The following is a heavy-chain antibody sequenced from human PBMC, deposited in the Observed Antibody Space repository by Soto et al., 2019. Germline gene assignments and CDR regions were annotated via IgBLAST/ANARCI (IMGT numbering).Heavy chain of an antibody. J-gene: IGHJ6*02. CDR3: ARVQTYSDFWSGPRPFYYGMDV. D-gene: IGHD3-3*01. CDR1: GFTFSSYS. Sequence: GGSLRLSCAASGFTFSSYSMNWVRQAPGKGLEWVSSISSSSSYIYYADSVKGRFTISRDNAKNSLYLQMNSLRAEDTAVYYCARVQTYSDFWSGPRPFYYGMDVWGPGTTLTISS. V-gene: IGHV3-21*01. CDR2: ISSSSSYI.